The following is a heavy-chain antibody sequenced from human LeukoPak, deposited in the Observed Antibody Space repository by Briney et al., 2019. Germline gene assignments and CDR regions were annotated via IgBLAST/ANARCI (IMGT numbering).Heavy chain of an antibody. D-gene: IGHD2-8*01. J-gene: IGHJ4*02. CDR2: TNSGGTST. Sequence: GGSLRLSCATSGFPSSGFSMSWVRQAPGKGLEWISTTNSGGTSTYYAESVKGRFTISRDNSKNTLYLQMSSLRVEDTAVYYCAKQSYARSLGEGGPGTLVSVSS. V-gene: IGHV3-23*01. CDR1: GFPSSGFS. CDR3: AKQSYARSLGE.